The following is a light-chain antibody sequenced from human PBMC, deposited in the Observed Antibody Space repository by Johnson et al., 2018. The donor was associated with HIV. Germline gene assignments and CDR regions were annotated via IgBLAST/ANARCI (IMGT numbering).Light chain of an antibody. V-gene: IGLV1-51*02. CDR2: ENN. Sequence: QSLLTQPPSVSAAPGQKVTISCSGSSSNIGKNYVSWYQQFPGTAPKLLIYENNKRPSGIPDRFSGSKSGTSATLGITGLQTGDEADYYCGTWDSSLSAGFFGTGTKVTVL. CDR3: GTWDSSLSAGF. CDR1: SSNIGKNY. J-gene: IGLJ1*01.